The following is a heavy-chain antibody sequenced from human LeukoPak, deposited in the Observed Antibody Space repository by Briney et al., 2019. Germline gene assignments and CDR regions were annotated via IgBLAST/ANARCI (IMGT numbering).Heavy chain of an antibody. CDR2: FDPEDGET. CDR3: ARGGSYDILTGYYIAALLPIDY. D-gene: IGHD3-9*01. Sequence: ASVKVSCKVSGYTLTELSMHWVRQAPGKGLEWMGGFDPEDGETIYAQKFQGRVTMTEDTSTDTAYMELSSLRSEDTAVYYCARGGSYDILTGYYIAALLPIDYWGQGTLVTVSS. CDR1: GYTLTELS. V-gene: IGHV1-24*01. J-gene: IGHJ4*02.